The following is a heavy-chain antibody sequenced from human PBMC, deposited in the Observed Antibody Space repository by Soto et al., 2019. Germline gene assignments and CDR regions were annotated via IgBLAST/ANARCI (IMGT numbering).Heavy chain of an antibody. CDR1: GFTFSDHY. CDR2: IRNKARKYTT. J-gene: IGHJ3*02. D-gene: IGHD6-13*01. CDR3: ARISAAASNAFDI. Sequence: EVQVVESGGGLVQPGGSLRLSCAGSGFTFSDHYMDWVRQAPGKGLEWVGRIRNKARKYTTEYAASVKGRFTISRDDSKNSRYLQMTSLNTDDTAVYFCARISAAASNAFDIWGQGTMVTGSS. V-gene: IGHV3-72*01.